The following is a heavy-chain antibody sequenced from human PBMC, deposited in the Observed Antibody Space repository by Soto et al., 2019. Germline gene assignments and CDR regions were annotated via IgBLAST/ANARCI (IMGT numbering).Heavy chain of an antibody. V-gene: IGHV3-23*01. CDR2: ISGSGGST. CDR1: GFTFSSYA. CDR3: AKDQHSGWPFYYFDY. D-gene: IGHD6-19*01. J-gene: IGHJ4*02. Sequence: GGSLRPSCAASGFTFSSYAMSWVRQAPGKGLEWVSAISGSGGSTYYADSVKGRFTISRDNSKNTLYLQMNSLRAEDTAVYYCAKDQHSGWPFYYFDYWGQGTLVTVSS.